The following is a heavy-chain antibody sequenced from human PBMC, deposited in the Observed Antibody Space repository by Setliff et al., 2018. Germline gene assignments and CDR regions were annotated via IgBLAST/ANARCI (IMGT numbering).Heavy chain of an antibody. J-gene: IGHJ4*02. D-gene: IGHD1-1*01. CDR2: VYYSGAA. Sequence: PSETLSLTWTVSGGSFSTYYWSWIRQAPGNGLEWNGHVYYSGAANYNPSLKSRVTVSVDTSKNQFSLRLISVTAADTAVYYCARDRGSHNFPEDFDYLGLGTLVTVPQ. CDR1: GGSFSTYY. V-gene: IGHV4-59*01. CDR3: ARDRGSHNFPEDFDY.